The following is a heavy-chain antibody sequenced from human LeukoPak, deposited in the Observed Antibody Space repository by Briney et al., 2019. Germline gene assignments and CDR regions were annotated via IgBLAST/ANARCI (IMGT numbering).Heavy chain of an antibody. Sequence: GGSLRLSCAASGFTFRSYGMHWVRQAPGKGLEWVAVISYDGSNKYYADSVKGRFTISRDNSKNTLYLQMNSLRAEDTAVYYCAKDRARSDFWSGYSTGMDVWGQGATVTVSS. CDR3: AKDRARSDFWSGYSTGMDV. CDR1: GFTFRSYG. CDR2: ISYDGSNK. V-gene: IGHV3-30*18. J-gene: IGHJ6*02. D-gene: IGHD3-3*01.